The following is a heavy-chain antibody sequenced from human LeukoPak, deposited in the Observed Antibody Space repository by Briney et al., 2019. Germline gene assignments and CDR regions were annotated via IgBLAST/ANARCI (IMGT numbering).Heavy chain of an antibody. CDR3: ARDGLVTMVRGVTYPPSHPIDY. V-gene: IGHV1-69*04. Sequence: VASVKVSCKASGGTFSSYAISWVRQAPGQGLEWMGRIIPILGIANYAQKLQGRVTMTTDTSTSTAYMELRSLRSDDTAVYYCARDGLVTMVRGVTYPPSHPIDYWGQGTLVTVSS. CDR1: GGTFSSYA. CDR2: IIPILGIA. J-gene: IGHJ4*02. D-gene: IGHD3-10*01.